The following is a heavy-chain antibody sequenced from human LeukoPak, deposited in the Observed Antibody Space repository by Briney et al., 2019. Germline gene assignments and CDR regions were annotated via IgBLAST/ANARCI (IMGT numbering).Heavy chain of an antibody. CDR1: GFTFSSYS. Sequence: GGSLRLSCAASGFTFSSYSMNWVRQAPGKGLEWVSYISSSSSTIYYADSVRGRFTISRDNAKNSLYLQMNSLRAEDTAVYYCARDPGLVDPPRVGYWGQGTLVTVSS. CDR2: ISSSSSTI. CDR3: ARDPGLVDPPRVGY. D-gene: IGHD5-12*01. J-gene: IGHJ4*02. V-gene: IGHV3-48*04.